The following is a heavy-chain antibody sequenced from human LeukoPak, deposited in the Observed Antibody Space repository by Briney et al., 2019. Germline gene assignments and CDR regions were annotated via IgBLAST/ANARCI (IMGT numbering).Heavy chain of an antibody. CDR1: GFTVSSNY. CDR3: ARAEGAGADSDY. D-gene: IGHD1-26*01. J-gene: IGHJ4*02. Sequence: GGSLRLSCAASGFTVSSNYMGWVRQAPGKGLEWVSVIYSGGSTYYADSVKGRFTISRDNSKNTLYLQMNSLRAEDTAVYYCARAEGAGADSDYWGQGTLVTVSS. CDR2: IYSGGST. V-gene: IGHV3-66*01.